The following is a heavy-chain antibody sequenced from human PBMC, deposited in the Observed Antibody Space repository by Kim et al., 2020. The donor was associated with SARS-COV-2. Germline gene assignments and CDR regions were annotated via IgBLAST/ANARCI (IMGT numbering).Heavy chain of an antibody. D-gene: IGHD6-19*01. Sequence: GGSLRLSCAAPGFTFSSYWMSWVRQAPGKGLEWVANIKQDGSEKYYVDSVKGRFTISRDNAKNLLYLQMNSLRGDDTAAYFCARVWGWSTQFHFYYSGQG. J-gene: IGHJ4*02. CDR2: IKQDGSEK. V-gene: IGHV3-7*04. CDR3: ARVWGWSTQFHFYY. CDR1: GFTFSSYW.